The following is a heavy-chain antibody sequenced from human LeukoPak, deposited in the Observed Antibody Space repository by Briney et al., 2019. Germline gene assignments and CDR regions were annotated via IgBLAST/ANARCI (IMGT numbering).Heavy chain of an antibody. CDR2: ISAYNGNT. V-gene: IGHV1-18*01. Sequence: WISAYNGNTNYAQKLQGRVTMTTDTSTSTAYMELRSLRSDDTAAYYCAREEDGSSWYELDYWGQGTLVTVSS. D-gene: IGHD6-13*01. CDR3: AREEDGSSWYELDY. J-gene: IGHJ4*02.